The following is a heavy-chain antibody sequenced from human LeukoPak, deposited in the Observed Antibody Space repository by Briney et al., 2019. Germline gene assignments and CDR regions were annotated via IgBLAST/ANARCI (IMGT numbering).Heavy chain of an antibody. CDR1: GYSISSGYY. Sequence: PSETLSLTCGVSGYSISSGYYWGWIRQPPGKGLEWIGSIYHSGSTYYNPSLKSRVTISVDTSKNRFSLKLSSVTVADTAVYYCARDQGESQYYYYYGMDVWGKGTTVTVSS. J-gene: IGHJ6*04. CDR3: ARDQGESQYYYYYGMDV. D-gene: IGHD3-16*01. V-gene: IGHV4-38-2*02. CDR2: IYHSGST.